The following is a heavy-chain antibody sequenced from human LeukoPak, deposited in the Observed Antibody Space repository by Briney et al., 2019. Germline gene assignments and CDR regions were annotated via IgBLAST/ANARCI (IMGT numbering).Heavy chain of an antibody. D-gene: IGHD3-22*01. V-gene: IGHV3-7*01. J-gene: IGHJ3*02. Sequence: PGGSLRLSCAASGFTFSSYWMSWVRQAPGKGLEWVANIKQDGSEKYYVDSVKGRFTISRDNAKNSLYLQMNSLRAEDTAVYYCARDKTRAMIVVVPIWDGALDIWGQGTMVTVSS. CDR2: IKQDGSEK. CDR3: ARDKTRAMIVVVPIWDGALDI. CDR1: GFTFSSYW.